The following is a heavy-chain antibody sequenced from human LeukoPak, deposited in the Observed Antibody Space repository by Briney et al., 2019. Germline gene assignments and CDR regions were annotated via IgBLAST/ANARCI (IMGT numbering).Heavy chain of an antibody. Sequence: SETLSLTCTVSGGSISSYYWGWIRQPPGKGLEWIGSIYYSGSTYYKSSLKSRVTISIDTSKNQFSLKLSSVTAADTAVYYCAKDTNYYGSGGPDYWGQGTLVTVSS. CDR3: AKDTNYYGSGGPDY. V-gene: IGHV4-39*07. CDR2: IYYSGST. J-gene: IGHJ4*02. D-gene: IGHD3-10*01. CDR1: GGSISSYY.